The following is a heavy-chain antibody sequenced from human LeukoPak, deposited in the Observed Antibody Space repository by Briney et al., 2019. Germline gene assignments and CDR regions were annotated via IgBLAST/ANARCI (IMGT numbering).Heavy chain of an antibody. CDR1: GFTFSSYA. V-gene: IGHV3-23*01. CDR2: ISGRGGST. Sequence: GGSLRLSCAASGFTFSSYAMSWVRQAPGKGLEWVSAISGRGGSTYYADSVKGRFTISRDNSKSTLYLQMNSLRAEDTAVYYCAKSLRITIFGVVALFDYWGQGTLVTVSS. J-gene: IGHJ4*02. D-gene: IGHD3-3*01. CDR3: AKSLRITIFGVVALFDY.